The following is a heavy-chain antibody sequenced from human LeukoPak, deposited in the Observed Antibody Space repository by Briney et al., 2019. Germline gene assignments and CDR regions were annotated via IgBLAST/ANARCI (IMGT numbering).Heavy chain of an antibody. CDR2: IDPSDGST. J-gene: IGHJ4*02. D-gene: IGHD3-22*01. Sequence: ASVKVSCKASGYTLSSYYMDWVRRAPGQGLEWMGMIDPSDGSTTYAQKFQGRVTVTRDTSTSTVFMELSSLRSEDTAVYYCARDRSGLYYFDYWGQGTPVTVSS. CDR3: ARDRSGLYYFDY. V-gene: IGHV1-46*01. CDR1: GYTLSSYY.